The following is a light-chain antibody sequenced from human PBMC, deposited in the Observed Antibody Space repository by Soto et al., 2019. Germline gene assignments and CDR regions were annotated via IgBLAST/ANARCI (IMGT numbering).Light chain of an antibody. Sequence: EIVMTQSPATLSVSPGERATLSCRASQRVSSNLAWYQQKPGKAPSLLIYGASTRATGIPARFSGSGSGTDFTLTISSLQSEDFAVYYCQQYNNWPRTFGQGTKVEIK. V-gene: IGKV3-15*01. J-gene: IGKJ1*01. CDR3: QQYNNWPRT. CDR1: QRVSSN. CDR2: GAS.